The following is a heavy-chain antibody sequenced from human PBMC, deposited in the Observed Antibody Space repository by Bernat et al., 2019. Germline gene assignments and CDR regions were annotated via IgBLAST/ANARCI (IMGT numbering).Heavy chain of an antibody. J-gene: IGHJ4*02. CDR1: GFTFSGAA. D-gene: IGHD6-19*01. CDR2: IRSKAYNYAT. Sequence: EVHLVESGGGLVQPGGSLKLSCAASGFTFSGAAMNWVRQASGKGLEWVGRIRSKAYNYATEYGASVKGRFTISRDDSKNMAFLQMNSLTTEDTAVYYCTRVPIDISVGPAGWGQGTLVTVSS. V-gene: IGHV3-73*01. CDR3: TRVPIDISVGPAG.